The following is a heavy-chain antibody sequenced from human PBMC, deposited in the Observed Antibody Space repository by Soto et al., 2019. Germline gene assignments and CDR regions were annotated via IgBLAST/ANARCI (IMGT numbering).Heavy chain of an antibody. Sequence: GGSLRLSCAASGFTFSSYSMNWVRQAPGKGLEWVSYISSSSSTIYYADSVKGRFTISRDNAKNSLYLQMNSLRAEDTAVYYCARDLMVRGVSWFPWGQGTLVTVSS. V-gene: IGHV3-48*01. CDR1: GFTFSSYS. CDR2: ISSSSSTI. CDR3: ARDLMVRGVSWFP. J-gene: IGHJ5*02. D-gene: IGHD3-10*01.